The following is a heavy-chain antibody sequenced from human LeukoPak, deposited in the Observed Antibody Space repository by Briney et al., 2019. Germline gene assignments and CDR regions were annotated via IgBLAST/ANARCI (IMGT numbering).Heavy chain of an antibody. CDR3: AKDRDYDFWSGYQ. J-gene: IGHJ4*02. D-gene: IGHD3-3*01. CDR1: GFTFSSYA. Sequence: GGSLTLSCAASGFTFSSYAMSWVRQAPGKGLEWVSAISGSGGSTYYADSVKGRFTISRDNSKNTPYLQMNSLRAEDTAVYYCAKDRDYDFWSGYQWGQGDLVTVSS. V-gene: IGHV3-23*01. CDR2: ISGSGGST.